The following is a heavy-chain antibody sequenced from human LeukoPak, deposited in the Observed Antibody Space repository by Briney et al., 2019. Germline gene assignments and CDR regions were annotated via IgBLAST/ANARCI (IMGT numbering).Heavy chain of an antibody. V-gene: IGHV3-74*01. CDR1: GFTFRSYW. Sequence: QPGGSLRLSCAASGFTFRSYWMHWVRQVPGKGLVWVSRINSDGSTTTYADSVKGRFTISRDNAKNTLYLQMNGLRAEDTAVYYCARAELWGCTNGVCAMNWGQGTLVTVSS. D-gene: IGHD2-8*01. J-gene: IGHJ4*02. CDR3: ARAELWGCTNGVCAMN. CDR2: INSDGSTT.